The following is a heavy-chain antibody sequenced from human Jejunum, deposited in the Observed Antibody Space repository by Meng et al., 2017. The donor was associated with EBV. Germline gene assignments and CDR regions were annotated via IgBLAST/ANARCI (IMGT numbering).Heavy chain of an antibody. Sequence: QGQVVQSGAEVKKPGTSGKVSCKASGYTFTSYDINWVRQATGQGPEWMGWMSPNSGNTGYAQKFQGRVTMTRDTSISTAYMELSSLRSEDTAVYYCARGVAAGFDYWGQGTLVTVSS. CDR1: GYTFTSYD. J-gene: IGHJ4*02. D-gene: IGHD6-13*01. CDR2: MSPNSGNT. V-gene: IGHV1-8*02. CDR3: ARGVAAGFDY.